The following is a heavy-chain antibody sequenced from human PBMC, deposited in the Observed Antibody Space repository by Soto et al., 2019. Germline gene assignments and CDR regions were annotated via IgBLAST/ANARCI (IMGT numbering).Heavy chain of an antibody. J-gene: IGHJ4*02. CDR3: ARDTGYHYGATLDY. CDR2: TFNRGSA. V-gene: IGHV4-4*07. CDR1: VVSITSYY. Sequence: PSETLGVSCTFSVVSITSYYWNWIRQPAGKGLEWIGRTFNRGSASYNPSLKSRVTVSIDTSENQFSLKLTSVTAADTAVYYCARDTGYHYGATLDYWGLGTMFTVSS. D-gene: IGHD3-10*01.